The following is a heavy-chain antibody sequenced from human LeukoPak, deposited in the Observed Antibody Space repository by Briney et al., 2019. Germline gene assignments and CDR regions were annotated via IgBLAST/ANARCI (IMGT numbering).Heavy chain of an antibody. J-gene: IGHJ4*02. CDR3: ARSAYCGSNCHYYFDY. D-gene: IGHD2-21*02. CDR2: INSDGSST. CDR1: GFTFNTYW. V-gene: IGHV3-74*01. Sequence: GGSLRLSCAASGFTFNTYWMHWVRQVPGKGLVWVSRINSDGSSTSYADSVKGRFAISRDNAQNTLYLQMNSLGAEDTAVYYCARSAYCGSNCHYYFDYWGQGTLVTVSS.